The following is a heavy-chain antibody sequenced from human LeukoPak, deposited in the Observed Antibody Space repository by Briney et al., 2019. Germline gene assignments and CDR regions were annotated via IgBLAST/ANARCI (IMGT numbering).Heavy chain of an antibody. Sequence: SETLFLICSVSGDSSSSYYWSWIRQAAGKGLEWIGRMHGSGYSTYNPSLESRVSMSVDTSKNQLFLNLSSVTAADTAVYFCAKDRVGVPAAIHYYGMDVWGQGTKVTVSS. CDR3: AKDRVGVPAAIHYYGMDV. CDR1: GDSSSSYY. J-gene: IGHJ6*02. D-gene: IGHD2-2*01. CDR2: MHGSGYS. V-gene: IGHV4-4*07.